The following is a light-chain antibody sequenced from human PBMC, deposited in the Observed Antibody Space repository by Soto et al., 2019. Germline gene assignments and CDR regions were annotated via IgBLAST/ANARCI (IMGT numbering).Light chain of an antibody. CDR1: SSDVGGYAS. V-gene: IGLV2-8*01. J-gene: IGLJ2*01. CDR3: SSFTGSNTLI. Sequence: QSVLTQPPSASGSPGQSVTISCTGTSSDVGGYASVSWYQQHPGKTPKLMIYEVTKRPSGVPDRFSGSKSGNTASLTVSGLQAEDEADYYCSSFTGSNTLIFGGGTKLTVL. CDR2: EVT.